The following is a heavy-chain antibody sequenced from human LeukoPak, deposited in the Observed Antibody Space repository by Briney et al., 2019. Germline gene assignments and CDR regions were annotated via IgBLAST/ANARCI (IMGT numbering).Heavy chain of an antibody. D-gene: IGHD6-13*01. V-gene: IGHV1-2*02. Sequence: ASVKVSCKASGYTLTGYYMHWVRQAPGQGLEWMGWINPNSGGTNYAQKFQGRVTMTRDTSISTAYMELSRLRSDDTAVYYCARDRPKLAAAGKGYLDYWGQGTLVTVSS. J-gene: IGHJ4*02. CDR2: INPNSGGT. CDR1: GYTLTGYY. CDR3: ARDRPKLAAAGKGYLDY.